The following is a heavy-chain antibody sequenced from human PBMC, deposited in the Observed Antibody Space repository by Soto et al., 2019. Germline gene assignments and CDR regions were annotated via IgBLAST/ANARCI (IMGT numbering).Heavy chain of an antibody. CDR1: GYTFSGYY. J-gene: IGHJ6*02. Sequence: GASVKVSCKASGYTFSGYYIHWLRQAPGQGLECMGWINPNSGGTNYAQKFQGRVTVTRDTPTSTAYMELSRLTSDDTAVYYCARSLTEGYCTITGCYTRPLYGMDVWGQGTTVTVSS. CDR2: INPNSGGT. V-gene: IGHV1-2*02. CDR3: ARSLTEGYCTITGCYTRPLYGMDV. D-gene: IGHD2-2*02.